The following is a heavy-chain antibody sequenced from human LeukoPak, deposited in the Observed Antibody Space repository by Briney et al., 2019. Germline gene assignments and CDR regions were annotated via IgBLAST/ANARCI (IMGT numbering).Heavy chain of an antibody. V-gene: IGHV3-9*01. CDR1: GFTFDDYA. CDR3: AKASYSYGGSFDY. J-gene: IGHJ4*02. D-gene: IGHD5-18*01. CDR2: ISWNSGSI. Sequence: PGGSLRLSCAASGFTFDDYAMHWVRHAPGKGLEWVSGISWNSGSIGYADSVKGRFTISRDNAKNSLYLQMNSLRAEDTALYYCAKASYSYGGSFDYWGQGTLVTVSS.